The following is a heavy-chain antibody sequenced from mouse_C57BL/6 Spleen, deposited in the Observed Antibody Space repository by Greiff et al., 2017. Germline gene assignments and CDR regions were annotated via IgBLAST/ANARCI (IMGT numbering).Heavy chain of an antibody. CDR1: GYSITSGYD. J-gene: IGHJ2*01. CDR2: ISYSGST. D-gene: IGHD2-1*01. V-gene: IGHV3-1*01. CDR3: ARGTYGNYGGEFDY. Sequence: DVQLQESGPGMVKPSQSLSLTFTVTGYSITSGYDWHWIRHFPGNKLDWMGYISYSGSTNYNPSLKSRSSITHDTSKNHFFLKLNSVTTEDTATYYCARGTYGNYGGEFDYWGQGTTLTVSS.